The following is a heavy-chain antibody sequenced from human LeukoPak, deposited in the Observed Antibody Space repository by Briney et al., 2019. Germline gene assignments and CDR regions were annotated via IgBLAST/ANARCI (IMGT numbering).Heavy chain of an antibody. Sequence: GGSLRLSCAASGFTFSSYGMHWVRQAPGKGLEWVAVISYDGSNKYYADSVKGRFTISRDNSKNTLYLQMNSLRAEDTAVYYCAKDPEFKAEDAFDIWGQGTMVTVSS. CDR1: GFTFSSYG. V-gene: IGHV3-30*18. J-gene: IGHJ3*02. D-gene: IGHD1-14*01. CDR2: ISYDGSNK. CDR3: AKDPEFKAEDAFDI.